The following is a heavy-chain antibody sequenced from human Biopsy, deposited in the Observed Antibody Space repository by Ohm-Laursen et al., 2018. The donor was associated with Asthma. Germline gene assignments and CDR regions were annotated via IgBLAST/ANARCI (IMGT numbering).Heavy chain of an antibody. J-gene: IGHJ4*02. CDR3: ARDYDGDYVQRHLPLAY. V-gene: IGHV1-69*13. Sequence: SVKVSCKASGGTFSTFGISWVRQAPGQGLEWMGRIIPFYGTATYAQNFQGRLTLTADESTNTAYMELSSLRSEDTAVYFCARDYDGDYVQRHLPLAYWGQGTLVTVSS. CDR1: GGTFSTFG. CDR2: IIPFYGTA. D-gene: IGHD4-17*01.